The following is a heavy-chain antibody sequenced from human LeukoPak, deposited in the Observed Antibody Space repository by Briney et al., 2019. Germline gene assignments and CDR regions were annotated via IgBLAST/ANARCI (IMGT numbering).Heavy chain of an antibody. CDR1: GFTFSSYC. CDR3: ARVCSSATCYHFDP. CDR2: SNTDGSNT. J-gene: IGHJ5*02. Sequence: GGSVRLSCAASGFTFSSYCMHWVRQVPGKGLVWVSRSNTDGSNTAYADSVRGRFTISRDNAKNTLYLQMNSLRAEDTAVYYCARVCSSATCYHFDPWGQGTLVTVSS. V-gene: IGHV3-74*01. D-gene: IGHD2-2*01.